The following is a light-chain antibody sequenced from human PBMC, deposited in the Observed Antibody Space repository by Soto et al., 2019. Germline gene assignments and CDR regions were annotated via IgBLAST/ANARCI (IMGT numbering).Light chain of an antibody. Sequence: DIQMTQSPSTLSASVGDRVTITCRASQSITPWLAWYQQKPGKAPELLIYRASSLVTGVPSTFSVSGSGTEISLTISSLQPVDFATYDGHHYHGLPYTFGQGTKLVIK. CDR1: QSITPW. CDR3: HHYHGLPYT. V-gene: IGKV1-5*03. J-gene: IGKJ2*01. CDR2: RAS.